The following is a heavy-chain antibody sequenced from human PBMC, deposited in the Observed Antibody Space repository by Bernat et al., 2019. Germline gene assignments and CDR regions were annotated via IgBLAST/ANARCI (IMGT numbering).Heavy chain of an antibody. Sequence: EVQLLESGGGLVQPGGSLRLSCAASGFTFSSYAMSWVRQAPGKGLEWVSAISGSGGSTYYADSVKGRFTISRDNSKNTLYLQMNSLRAEDTAVYYCAKDLFYYDFWSGSKDDAFDIWGQGTMVTVSS. CDR3: AKDLFYYDFWSGSKDDAFDI. V-gene: IGHV3-23*01. J-gene: IGHJ3*02. CDR1: GFTFSSYA. CDR2: ISGSGGST. D-gene: IGHD3-3*01.